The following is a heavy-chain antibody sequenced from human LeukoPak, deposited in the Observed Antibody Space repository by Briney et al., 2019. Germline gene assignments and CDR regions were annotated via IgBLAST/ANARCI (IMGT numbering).Heavy chain of an antibody. V-gene: IGHV3-53*01. CDR2: IYSDGST. CDR1: GFTVSSNC. Sequence: GGSLRLSCAVFGFTVSSNCMSWVRQAPGKGLEWVSEIYSDGSTYYAASVKGRFSISRHNSRNTVYLQMNSLRAEDTAVYYCARERREHGVFDIWGQGTMVTVSS. CDR3: ARERREHGVFDI. J-gene: IGHJ3*02. D-gene: IGHD1-26*01.